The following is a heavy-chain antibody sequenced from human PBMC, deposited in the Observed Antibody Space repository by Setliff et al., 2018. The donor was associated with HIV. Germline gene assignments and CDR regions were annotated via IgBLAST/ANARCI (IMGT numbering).Heavy chain of an antibody. CDR3: ARDGCSGQSCYLYNWFDP. Sequence: SVKVSCKASGYSFTNHAVHWVRQAPGQRLEWMGWIKVGSGNTQYSKEFQGRVTITRDTSATTAYMELSSLTSEDTAVYYCARDGCSGQSCYLYNWFDPWGQGTLVTVSS. CDR2: IKVGSGNT. CDR1: GYSFTNHA. J-gene: IGHJ5*02. D-gene: IGHD2-15*01. V-gene: IGHV1-3*01.